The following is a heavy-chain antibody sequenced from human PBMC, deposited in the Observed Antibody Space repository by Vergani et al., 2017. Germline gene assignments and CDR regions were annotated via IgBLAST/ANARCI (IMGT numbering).Heavy chain of an antibody. V-gene: IGHV3-23*01. Sequence: LESGGGLVQSGGSLRLSCAASGFTFIMHAMSWVRQAPGKGLEWVSTLSASDRRTHYADSVKGRFTISRDISKNTLFLHMNSLRPEDTAVYYCAKEGGGYCSGGTCYPEYWGQGTLVIVSS. CDR3: AKEGGGYCSGGTCYPEY. CDR1: GFTFIMHA. D-gene: IGHD2-15*01. J-gene: IGHJ4*02. CDR2: LSASDRRT.